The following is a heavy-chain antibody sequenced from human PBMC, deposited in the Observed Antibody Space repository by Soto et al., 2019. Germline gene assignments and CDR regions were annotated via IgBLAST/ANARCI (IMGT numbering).Heavy chain of an antibody. CDR1: GGTFSSYA. CDR3: AREQLKARGYSYGGFDY. Sequence: QVQLVQSGAEVKKPGSSVKVSCKASGGTFSSYAISWVRQAPGQGLEWMGGIIPIFGTANYAQKFQGRVTITADESTSTGYMELSSLRSEDTAVYYCAREQLKARGYSYGGFDYWGQGTLVTVSS. V-gene: IGHV1-69*01. J-gene: IGHJ4*02. D-gene: IGHD5-18*01. CDR2: IIPIFGTA.